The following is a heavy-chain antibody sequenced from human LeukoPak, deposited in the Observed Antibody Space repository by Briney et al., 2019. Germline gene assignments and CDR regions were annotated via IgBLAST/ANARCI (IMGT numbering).Heavy chain of an antibody. CDR1: GYTFTGYY. D-gene: IGHD3-16*02. V-gene: IGHV1-2*02. Sequence: GASAKVSCKASGYTFTGYYMHWVRQAPGQGLEWMGWINPNSGGTNYAQKFQGRVTMTRDTSISTAYMELSRLRSDDTAVYYCARRGSYRYDDWFDPWGQGTLVTVSS. J-gene: IGHJ5*02. CDR2: INPNSGGT. CDR3: ARRGSYRYDDWFDP.